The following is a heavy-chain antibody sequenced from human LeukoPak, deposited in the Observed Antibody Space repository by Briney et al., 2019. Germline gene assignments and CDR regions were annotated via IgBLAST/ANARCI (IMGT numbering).Heavy chain of an antibody. J-gene: IGHJ3*02. CDR2: IYSSGSR. D-gene: IGHD2-8*01. Sequence: SETLSLTCTVSGDSLDVHYWYWLRHPPGRGLEWIWRIYSSGSRNYAPSITSRVSMSKDTSKKSLSLKLNTVPAEDTAVYYCARLNGNGFDIWGQGAKVTVSS. V-gene: IGHV4-4*07. CDR3: ARLNGNGFDI. CDR1: GDSLDVHY.